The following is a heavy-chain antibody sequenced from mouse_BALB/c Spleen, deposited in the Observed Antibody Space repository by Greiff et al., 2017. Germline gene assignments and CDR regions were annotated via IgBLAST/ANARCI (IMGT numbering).Heavy chain of an antibody. CDR3: ARGHYRYDSYYFDY. D-gene: IGHD2-14*01. J-gene: IGHJ2*01. V-gene: IGHV5-17*02. Sequence: EVKVEESGGGLVQPGGSRKLSCAASGFTFSSFGMHWVRQAPEKGLEWVAYISSGSSTIYYADTVKGRFTISRDNPKNTLFLQMTSLRSEDTAMYYCARGHYRYDSYYFDYWGQGTTLTVSS. CDR1: GFTFSSFG. CDR2: ISSGSSTI.